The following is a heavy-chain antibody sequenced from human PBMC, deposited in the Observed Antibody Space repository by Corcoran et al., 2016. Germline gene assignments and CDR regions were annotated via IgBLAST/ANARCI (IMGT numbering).Heavy chain of an antibody. CDR2: INTSGGST. J-gene: IGHJ6*02. CDR3: AIEVVVAATPTEYYCGMDV. Sequence: QVQLVQSGAEVKKPGASVKVSCKASGYTYTSYYMHWVRQAPGQGLEWMGIINTSGGSTSYAQKFQVRLTITRDPSTSTVYMELCSLVAEDKAMYDCAIEVVVAATPTEYYCGMDVWGQGTTVTVSS. V-gene: IGHV1-46*01. CDR1: GYTYTSYY. D-gene: IGHD2-15*01.